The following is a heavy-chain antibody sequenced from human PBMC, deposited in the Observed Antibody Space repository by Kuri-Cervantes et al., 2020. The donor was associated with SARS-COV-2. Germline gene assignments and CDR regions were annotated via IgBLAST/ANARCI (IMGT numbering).Heavy chain of an antibody. D-gene: IGHD3-10*01. CDR2: INPNSGGT. V-gene: IGHV1-2*04. Sequence: ASVKVSCKASGYTFTGYYMHWVRQAPGQGLEWMGWINPNSGGTNYAQKFQGWVTMTRDTSISTVYMELSRLRFDDTAVYYCAREYYYGSGRYYGAFDHWGQGTPVTVSS. CDR3: AREYYYGSGRYYGAFDH. CDR1: GYTFTGYY. J-gene: IGHJ4*02.